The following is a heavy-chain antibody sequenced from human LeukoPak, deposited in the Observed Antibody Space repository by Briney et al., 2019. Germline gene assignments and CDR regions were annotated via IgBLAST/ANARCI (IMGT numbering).Heavy chain of an antibody. V-gene: IGHV1-8*03. Sequence: GASVKVSCKASGYTFTSYDINWMRQATGQGLEWMGWMNPNSGNTGYAQKFQGRVTITRNTSISTAYMELSSLRSEDTAVYYCARGRCSGGSCPDAFDIWGQGTMVTVSS. CDR3: ARGRCSGGSCPDAFDI. CDR2: MNPNSGNT. D-gene: IGHD2-15*01. J-gene: IGHJ3*02. CDR1: GYTFTSYD.